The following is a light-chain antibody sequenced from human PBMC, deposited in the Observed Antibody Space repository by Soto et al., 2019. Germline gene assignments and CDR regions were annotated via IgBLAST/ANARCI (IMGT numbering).Light chain of an antibody. CDR1: QSVRSGS. CDR2: GAS. Sequence: EVVLTQSPGTLSLSPGEGATLSCRASQSVRSGSLAWYQQKPGQAPRLLIFGASSRATDTPDRFSGSGSGTDFTLTITRVATEDFAVYYCHYYADSPYTFGQGTRLEI. J-gene: IGKJ2*01. V-gene: IGKV3-20*01. CDR3: HYYADSPYT.